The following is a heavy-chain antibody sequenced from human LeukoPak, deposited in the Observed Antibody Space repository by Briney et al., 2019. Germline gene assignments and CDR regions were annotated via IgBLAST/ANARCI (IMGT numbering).Heavy chain of an antibody. CDR2: ISSSSTYI. J-gene: IGHJ3*01. CDR1: GFSFSTYS. V-gene: IGHV3-21*01. CDR3: ARSGDYGDYGGSTDAFDF. D-gene: IGHD4-17*01. Sequence: PGGSLRLSCAASGFSFSTYSMNWVRRATGMGREWVSSISSSSTYIYYADSMKGRFTVSRDNAKNSLYLQMHSLRAEDTAVYYCARSGDYGDYGGSTDAFDFWGQGTMVTVSS.